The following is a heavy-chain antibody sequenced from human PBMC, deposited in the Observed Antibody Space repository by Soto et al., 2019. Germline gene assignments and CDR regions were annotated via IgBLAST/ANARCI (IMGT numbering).Heavy chain of an antibody. CDR2: IYYSGST. V-gene: IGHV4-31*03. Sequence: SETLSLTCTVSGGSISSGGYYWSWIRQHPGKGLEWIGYIYYSGSTYYNPSLKSRVTISIDTSKNQFSLKLSSVTAADTAVYYCAREAAGILNWFDPWGQGTLVTVSS. D-gene: IGHD6-25*01. CDR3: AREAAGILNWFDP. CDR1: GGSISSGGYY. J-gene: IGHJ5*02.